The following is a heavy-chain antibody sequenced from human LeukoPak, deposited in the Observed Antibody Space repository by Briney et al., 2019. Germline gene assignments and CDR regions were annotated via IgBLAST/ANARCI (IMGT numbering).Heavy chain of an antibody. CDR2: ISYDGSNK. CDR1: GFTFSNYA. D-gene: IGHD6-19*01. Sequence: PGGPLRLSCAASGFTFSNYAMHWVRQAPGKGLEWVAVISYDGSNKYYADSVKGRFTISRDNSKNTLYLQMNSLRAEDTAVYYCAKLGAVAGTAWGQGTMVTVSS. V-gene: IGHV3-30*04. J-gene: IGHJ3*01. CDR3: AKLGAVAGTA.